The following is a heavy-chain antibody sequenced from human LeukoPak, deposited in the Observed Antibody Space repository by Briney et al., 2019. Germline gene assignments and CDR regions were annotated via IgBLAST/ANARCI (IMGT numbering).Heavy chain of an antibody. J-gene: IGHJ4*02. CDR3: ARAKYYYDSSGYCD. D-gene: IGHD3-22*01. V-gene: IGHV3-20*04. Sequence: PGGSLRLSCAASGFTFDDYGMSWVRQAPGKGLDCVSGINWNGGSTGYADSVKGRFTISRDNAKNSLYLQMNSLRAEDTALYYCARAKYYYDSSGYCDWGQGTLVTVSS. CDR2: INWNGGST. CDR1: GFTFDDYG.